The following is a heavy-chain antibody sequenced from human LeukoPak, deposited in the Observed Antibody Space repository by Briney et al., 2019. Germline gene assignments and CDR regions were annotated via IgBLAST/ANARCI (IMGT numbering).Heavy chain of an antibody. J-gene: IGHJ4*02. CDR1: GGSISRSNYY. CDR3: ATTFGRTYYYDSSGIGN. D-gene: IGHD3-22*01. Sequence: SETLSLTCIVSGGSISRSNYYWGWIRQPPGKGLEWIGSIYYSGNTDYNPSLKSRVTISVDTSKNQFSLKVSSVTAADTAVYYCATTFGRTYYYDSSGIGNWGQGTLVTVSS. V-gene: IGHV4-39*01. CDR2: IYYSGNT.